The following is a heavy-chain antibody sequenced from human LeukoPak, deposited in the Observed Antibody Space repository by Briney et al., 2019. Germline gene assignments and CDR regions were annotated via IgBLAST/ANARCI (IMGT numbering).Heavy chain of an antibody. Sequence: RPSETLSLTCTVSGGSISSYYWSWIRQPAGKGLEWIGRIYTSGSTNYNPSLNSRVTMSVDTSKNQFSLKLSSVTAADTAVYYCARGKGYYDSSGYVGWFDPWGQGTLVTVSS. CDR2: IYTSGST. CDR3: ARGKGYYDSSGYVGWFDP. V-gene: IGHV4-4*07. CDR1: GGSISSYY. D-gene: IGHD3-22*01. J-gene: IGHJ5*02.